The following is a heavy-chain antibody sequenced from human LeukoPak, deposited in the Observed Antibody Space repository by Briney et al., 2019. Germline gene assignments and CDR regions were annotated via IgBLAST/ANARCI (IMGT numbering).Heavy chain of an antibody. D-gene: IGHD3-10*01. CDR3: ARDGDLYGSGSYFKAYYFDY. Sequence: SETLSLTCTVSGGSISDDYWSWIRQPAGKGLEWIGRIYTSGNTDYNPSLKSRVTMSVDTSKNQFSLKLSSVTAADTAVYYCARDGDLYGSGSYFKAYYFDYWGQGTLVTVYS. CDR1: GGSISDDY. CDR2: IYTSGNT. J-gene: IGHJ4*02. V-gene: IGHV4-4*07.